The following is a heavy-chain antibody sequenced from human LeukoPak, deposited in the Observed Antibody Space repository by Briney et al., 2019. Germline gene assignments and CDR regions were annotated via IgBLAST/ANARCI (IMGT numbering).Heavy chain of an antibody. D-gene: IGHD3-3*01. J-gene: IGHJ5*02. CDR3: ARAVSYYDFWSGLNWFDP. V-gene: IGHV1-18*01. Sequence: ASVKVSCKASGYTFTSYGISWARQAPGQGLEWMGWISAYNGNTNYAQKLQGRVTMTTDTSTSTAYMELRSLRSDDTAVYYCARAVSYYDFWSGLNWFDPWGQGTLVTVSS. CDR2: ISAYNGNT. CDR1: GYTFTSYG.